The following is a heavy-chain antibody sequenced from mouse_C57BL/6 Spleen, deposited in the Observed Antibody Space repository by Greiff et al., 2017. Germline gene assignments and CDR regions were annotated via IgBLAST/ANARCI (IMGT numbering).Heavy chain of an antibody. CDR2: IYPRSGNT. CDR1: GYTFTSYG. V-gene: IGHV1-81*01. J-gene: IGHJ3*01. Sequence: LQESGAELARPGASVKLSCKASGYTFTSYGISWVKQRTGQGLEWIGEIYPRSGNTYYNEKFKGKATLTADKSSSTAYMELRSLTSEDSAVYFCARETIPFAYWGQGTLVTVSA. CDR3: ARETIPFAY.